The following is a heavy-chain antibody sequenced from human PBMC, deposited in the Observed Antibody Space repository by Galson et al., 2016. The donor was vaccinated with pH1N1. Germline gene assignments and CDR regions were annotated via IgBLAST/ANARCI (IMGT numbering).Heavy chain of an antibody. CDR2: TYYRARWYN. Sequence: CAISGDSVSSHTSAWTWLRQSPSRGLEWLGRTYYRARWYNNYGVSVAGRISITPDTATNQFSLQLKSVNPEDTAVYFCARWDHSASYIDVWGQGTLVTVSS. D-gene: IGHD3-10*01. CDR1: GDSVSSHTSA. V-gene: IGHV6-1*01. CDR3: ARWDHSASYIDV. J-gene: IGHJ4*02.